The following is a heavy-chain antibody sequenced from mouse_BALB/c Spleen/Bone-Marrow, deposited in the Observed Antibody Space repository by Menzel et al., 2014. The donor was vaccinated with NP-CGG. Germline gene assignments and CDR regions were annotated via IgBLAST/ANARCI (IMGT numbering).Heavy chain of an antibody. CDR3: ATTDSSGVFAY. V-gene: IGHV14-3*02. Sequence: VQLQQPGAELVKPGASVKLSCTASGFNIKDTYMHWVKQRPEQGLEWIGRIDPANGNTKYDPKFQGEATITADTSSNTAYLQLSSLTSEDTAVYYCATTDSSGVFAYWGQGTLVTVSA. CDR2: IDPANGNT. D-gene: IGHD3-2*01. J-gene: IGHJ3*01. CDR1: GFNIKDTY.